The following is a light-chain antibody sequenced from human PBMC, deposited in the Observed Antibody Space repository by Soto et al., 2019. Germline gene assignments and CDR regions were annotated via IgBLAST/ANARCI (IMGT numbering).Light chain of an antibody. CDR1: QTISSW. CDR2: KAS. CDR3: QHYNSYSEA. V-gene: IGKV1-5*03. Sequence: DIQMTQSPSTLSGYVGDRVIITCRASQTISSWLAWYQQKPGKAPKLLIYKASTLKSGLPSRFSGSASGTEFTLTISSLQPDDFATYYRQHYNSYSEAFGQGTKVDI. J-gene: IGKJ1*01.